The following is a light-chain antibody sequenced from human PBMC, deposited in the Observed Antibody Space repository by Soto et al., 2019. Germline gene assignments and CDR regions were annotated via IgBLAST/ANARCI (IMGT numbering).Light chain of an antibody. CDR1: SSDIGGYNY. Sequence: QSVLTQPASMSGSPGQSVTISCAGTSSDIGGYNYVSWYQHHPGKAPKLMIYEVSNRPSGVSNRFSGSKSGNTASLTISGLQAEDEADYYCSSYTSSSTLIFGTGTKVTVL. CDR2: EVS. V-gene: IGLV2-14*01. CDR3: SSYTSSSTLI. J-gene: IGLJ1*01.